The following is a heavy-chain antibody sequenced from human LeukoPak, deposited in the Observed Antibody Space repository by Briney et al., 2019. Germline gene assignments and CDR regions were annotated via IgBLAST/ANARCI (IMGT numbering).Heavy chain of an antibody. Sequence: SETLSLTCTVSGGSISSGDYYWSWIRQPPGKGLEWIGCIYYSGSTYNPSLKSRVTISVDTSKNQFSLKLSSVTAADTAVYYCARDYYDSSGYYYIPFDYWGQGTLVTVSS. J-gene: IGHJ4*02. CDR3: ARDYYDSSGYYYIPFDY. CDR2: IYYSGST. CDR1: GGSISSGDYY. D-gene: IGHD3-22*01. V-gene: IGHV4-30-4*08.